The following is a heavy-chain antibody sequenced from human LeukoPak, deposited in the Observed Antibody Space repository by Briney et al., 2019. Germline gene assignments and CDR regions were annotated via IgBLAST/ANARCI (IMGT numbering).Heavy chain of an antibody. CDR1: GYTFTGYY. V-gene: IGHV1-2*02. CDR2: INPNSGGT. J-gene: IGHJ4*02. CDR3: ARGAHN. Sequence: ASVKVSCKASGYTFTGYYMHWVRQAPGQGLEWMGWINPNSGGTNYAQKFQDRVSLTTDTSTSTAYMELRSLRFDDTAVYYCARGAHNWGQGTLVTVSS.